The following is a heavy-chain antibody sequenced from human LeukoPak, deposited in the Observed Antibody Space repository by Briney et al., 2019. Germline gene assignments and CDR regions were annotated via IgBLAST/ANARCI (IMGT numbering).Heavy chain of an antibody. CDR3: ARAQYLTAPAGTFANS. V-gene: IGHV1-2*02. Sequence: ASVRVSCKASGYTFTDYFLHWVRRAPGQEFELMGWINPNSGATHYIQSFQGRVTMTRDTSLSIAYLQLNSLTSDDTAMYYCARAQYLTAPAGTFANSWGQGTLVTVSS. CDR2: INPNSGAT. J-gene: IGHJ4*02. D-gene: IGHD6-13*01. CDR1: GYTFTDYF.